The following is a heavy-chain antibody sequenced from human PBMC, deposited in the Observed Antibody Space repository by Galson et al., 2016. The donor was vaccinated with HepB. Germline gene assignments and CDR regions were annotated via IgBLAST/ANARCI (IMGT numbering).Heavy chain of an antibody. Sequence: SLRLSCAASGFTFSTSGMSWVRQAPGRGLEWVSLISGSGSSTFYADSVKGRFTISRDDAKNSLYLQMTSLRAEDTEVYYCARDSSPLTPPPRMYIAARNPFDSWGQGTLVTVSS. CDR1: GFTFSTSG. D-gene: IGHD6-6*01. CDR3: ARDSSPLTPPPRMYIAARNPFDS. CDR2: ISGSGSST. J-gene: IGHJ4*02. V-gene: IGHV3-23*01.